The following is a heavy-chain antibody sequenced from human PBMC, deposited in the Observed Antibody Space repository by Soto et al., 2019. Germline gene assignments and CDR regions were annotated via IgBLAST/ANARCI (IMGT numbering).Heavy chain of an antibody. CDR2: ISSYNGNT. V-gene: IGHV1-18*01. J-gene: IGHJ6*02. Sequence: QVQLVQSGAEVKKPGASVKVSCKASGYTFITYGISWVRQAPGQGLEWMGWISSYNGNTNYAQKLQGRVTMTTDTSTTTAYMELRSLRSDDTAVYYCARDRPTSSTRARDYYYAMDVWGQGTTVTVSS. CDR3: ARDRPTSSTRARDYYYAMDV. D-gene: IGHD6-6*01. CDR1: GYTFITYG.